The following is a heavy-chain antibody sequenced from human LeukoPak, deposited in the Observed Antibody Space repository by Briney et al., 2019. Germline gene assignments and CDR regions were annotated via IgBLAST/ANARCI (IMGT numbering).Heavy chain of an antibody. J-gene: IGHJ2*01. CDR3: ARERVDFDL. CDR2: IYHSGGT. Sequence: SETLSLTCSVSGAFISGHYWSWIRQPPGKGLEWIGYIYHSGGTTYNPSLKSRVTISVDTSKNQFSLKLFSVTAADSAVYYCARERVDFDLWGRGALVTVST. V-gene: IGHV4-59*11. CDR1: GAFISGHY.